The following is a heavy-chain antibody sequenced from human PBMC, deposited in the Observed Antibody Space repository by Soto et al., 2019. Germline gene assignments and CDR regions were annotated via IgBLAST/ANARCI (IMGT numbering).Heavy chain of an antibody. D-gene: IGHD6-6*01. J-gene: IGHJ5*02. Sequence: GASVKVSCKASGGAFSSYAISWVRQAPGQGLEWMGRIIPIFGIANYAQKFQGRVTITADKSTSTAYMELSSLRSEDTAVYYCAITVAARLDNWFDPWGQGTLVTVSS. CDR3: AITVAARLDNWFDP. V-gene: IGHV1-69*04. CDR2: IIPIFGIA. CDR1: GGAFSSYA.